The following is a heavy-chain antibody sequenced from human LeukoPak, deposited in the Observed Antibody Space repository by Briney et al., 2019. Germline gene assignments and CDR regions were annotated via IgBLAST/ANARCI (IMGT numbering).Heavy chain of an antibody. Sequence: PSETLSLTCTVSGGSISSSYWGWIRQPPGKGLEWIGYSGDTNYNPSLKSRVTISIDTSKNQFSLKLSSVTAADSAVYYCARHGGQQLVHDAFDIWGQGTMVTVSS. CDR3: ARHGGQQLVHDAFDI. CDR2: SGDT. D-gene: IGHD6-13*01. CDR1: GGSISSSY. J-gene: IGHJ3*02. V-gene: IGHV4-59*08.